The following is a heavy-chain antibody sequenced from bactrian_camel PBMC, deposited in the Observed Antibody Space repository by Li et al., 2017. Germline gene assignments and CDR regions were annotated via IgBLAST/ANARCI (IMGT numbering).Heavy chain of an antibody. J-gene: IGHJ6*01. V-gene: IGHV3S10*01. CDR1: EYTSIPDC. Sequence: EVQLVESGGDSVEAGGSLRLSCVATEYTSIPDCMVWFRQTPASGRIGVAGLHRTGRTTYGNFVKGRFTISRDAAKGTVFLQMNSLKLEDTAMYYCAADSMDLLKCKNGRGDPNRFHSWGQGTQVTVSS. CDR2: LHRTGRT. CDR3: AADSMDLLKCKNGRGDPNRFHS. D-gene: IGHD1*01.